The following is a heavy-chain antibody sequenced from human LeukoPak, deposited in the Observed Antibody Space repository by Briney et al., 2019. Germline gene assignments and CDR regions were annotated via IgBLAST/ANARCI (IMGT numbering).Heavy chain of an antibody. CDR3: ATDPNPYSSTSGYFDF. CDR1: GGSINGGSYY. J-gene: IGHJ4*02. CDR2: IFTTGST. V-gene: IGHV4-61*09. D-gene: IGHD6-13*01. Sequence: SQTLSLTCSVSGGSINGGSYYWSWIRQPAGKPLEWIGHIFTTGSTSYNPSLRTRVTISEDSSKDQFSLNLKSVTAADTAVYYCATDPNPYSSTSGYFDFWGQGTLVTVSS.